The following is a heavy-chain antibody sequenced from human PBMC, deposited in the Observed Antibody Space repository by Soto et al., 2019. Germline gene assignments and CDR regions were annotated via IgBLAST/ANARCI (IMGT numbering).Heavy chain of an antibody. J-gene: IGHJ4*02. CDR1: GFTFSGSP. Sequence: GGSLRLSCAASGFTFSGSPMHWVRQASGKGLEWVGRIRSKDNTYETAYAASVKGRFTISRDDSKNTAYLQMNSLKTEDTAVYYCAKEIHNWNYGFDYWGQGTLVTVSS. CDR2: IRSKDNTYET. V-gene: IGHV3-73*01. D-gene: IGHD1-7*01. CDR3: AKEIHNWNYGFDY.